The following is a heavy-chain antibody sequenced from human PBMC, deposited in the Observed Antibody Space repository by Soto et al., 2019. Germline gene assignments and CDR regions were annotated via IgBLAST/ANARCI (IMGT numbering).Heavy chain of an antibody. CDR1: GYTFTSYG. CDR3: ARSPAYGDYANLDT. CDR2: ISAYNGNT. V-gene: IGHV1-18*01. D-gene: IGHD4-17*01. J-gene: IGHJ5*02. Sequence: ASVKVCCKASGYTFTSYGISWVRHAPGQGLEWMGWISAYNGNTNYAQKLQGRVTMTTDTSTSTDYMELRSLRSDDTAVYYCARSPAYGDYANLDTWGQGTLVTVSS.